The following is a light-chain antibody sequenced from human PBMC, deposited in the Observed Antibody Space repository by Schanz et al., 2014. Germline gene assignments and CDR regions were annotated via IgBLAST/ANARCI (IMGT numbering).Light chain of an antibody. CDR1: TRDVANHNI. Sequence: QSALAQPASVSGSPGQSITISCTGTTRDVANHNIVSWYQQHPGTAPKLMIYEVTKRPSGVPDRFSGSKSGNTASLTVSGLQAEDEADYYCSSYAGGNNLYVFGTGTKLTVL. J-gene: IGLJ1*01. CDR3: SSYAGGNNLYV. V-gene: IGLV2-8*01. CDR2: EVT.